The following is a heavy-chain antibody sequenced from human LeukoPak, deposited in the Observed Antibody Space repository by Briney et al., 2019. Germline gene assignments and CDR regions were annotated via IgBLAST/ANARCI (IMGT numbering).Heavy chain of an antibody. CDR2: ISGSGNII. Sequence: GGSLRLSCAASGFTFSDYYMSWIRQAPGQGLEWISYISGSGNIIYYADSVKGRFTISRDNAKNSLYLQMSSLRAEDTAVYYCARARYDGFDYRGQGTLVTVSS. CDR1: GFTFSDYY. V-gene: IGHV3-11*01. J-gene: IGHJ4*02. D-gene: IGHD5-12*01. CDR3: ARARYDGFDY.